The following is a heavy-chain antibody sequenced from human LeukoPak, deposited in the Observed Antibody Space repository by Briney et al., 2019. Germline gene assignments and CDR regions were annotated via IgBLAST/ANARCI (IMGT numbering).Heavy chain of an antibody. Sequence: PGRSLRLSCAASGFSFSSYAMHWVRQAPGKGLEWVAVISYDGSNKYYADSVKGRFTISRDNSENTLYLQMNSLRAEDTAVYYCAKGSITMVRGTGYYGMDVWGQGTTVTVSS. D-gene: IGHD3-10*01. CDR1: GFSFSSYA. CDR2: ISYDGSNK. J-gene: IGHJ6*02. V-gene: IGHV3-30*07. CDR3: AKGSITMVRGTGYYGMDV.